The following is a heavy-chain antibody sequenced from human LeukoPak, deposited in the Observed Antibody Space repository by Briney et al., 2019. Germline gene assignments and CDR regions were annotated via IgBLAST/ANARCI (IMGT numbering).Heavy chain of an antibody. D-gene: IGHD2-2*01. CDR1: GGSISSGGYY. CDR2: IYYSGST. V-gene: IGHV4-31*03. CDR3: ARGRSCWNTSCYLSGDYGMDV. J-gene: IGHJ6*02. Sequence: SQTLSLTCTVSGGSISSGGYYWSWIRQHPGKGLEWIGYIYYSGSTYYNPSLKSRVTISVDTSKNQFSLKLSSVTAADTAVYYCARGRSCWNTSCYLSGDYGMDVWGQGTSVTVS.